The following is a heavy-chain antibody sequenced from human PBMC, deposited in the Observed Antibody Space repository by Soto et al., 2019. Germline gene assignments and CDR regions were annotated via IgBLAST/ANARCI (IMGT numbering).Heavy chain of an antibody. Sequence: SQTLSLTCAISGDSVSSNSAAWNWIRQSPSRGLEWLGRTYYRSKWYNDYAVSVKSRITINPDTSKNQFSLQLNSVTPEDTAVYYCARVGQSSSSRDYGMDVWDQGTTVTVSS. V-gene: IGHV6-1*01. CDR3: ARVGQSSSSRDYGMDV. D-gene: IGHD6-6*01. J-gene: IGHJ6*02. CDR1: GDSVSSNSAA. CDR2: TYYRSKWYN.